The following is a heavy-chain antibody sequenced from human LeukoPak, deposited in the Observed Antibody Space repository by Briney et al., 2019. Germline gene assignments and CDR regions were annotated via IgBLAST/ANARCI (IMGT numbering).Heavy chain of an antibody. CDR1: GGSISSYY. J-gene: IGHJ4*02. Sequence: SETLSLTCTVSGGSISSYYWSWIRQPPGKGLEWIGYIYYSGSTNYNPSLKSRVTISVDTSKNQFSLKLSSVTAADTAVYYCARGDLKLADYYDSSGPELDYFDYWGQGTLVTVSS. CDR3: ARGDLKLADYYDSSGPELDYFDY. D-gene: IGHD3-22*01. CDR2: IYYSGST. V-gene: IGHV4-59*01.